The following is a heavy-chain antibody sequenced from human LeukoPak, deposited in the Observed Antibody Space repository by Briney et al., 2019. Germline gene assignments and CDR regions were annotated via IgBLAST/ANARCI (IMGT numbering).Heavy chain of an antibody. CDR3: ARQRSVEATNWFDP. V-gene: IGHV4-34*01. D-gene: IGHD1-26*01. J-gene: IGHJ5*02. Sequence: SETLSLTCAVYGGSFSGYYWNWFRQPPGTGLEWIGEINHSGSTNYNPSLKSRVTISVDTSKNQFSLKLSSVTAADTAVYYCARQRSVEATNWFDPWGQGTLVTVSS. CDR1: GGSFSGYY. CDR2: INHSGST.